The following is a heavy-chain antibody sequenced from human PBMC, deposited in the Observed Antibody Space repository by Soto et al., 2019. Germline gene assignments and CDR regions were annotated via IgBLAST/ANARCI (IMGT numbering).Heavy chain of an antibody. V-gene: IGHV4-34*01. Sequence: QVQLQQWGAGLLKPSETLSLTCAVYGGSFSGYYWSWIRQPPGKGLEWIGEINHSGSTNYNPSLKSRVTXSXDXXKNQCSLKLSSVTAADTAVYYCARVTGRYYYGMDVWGQGTTVTVSS. CDR2: INHSGST. J-gene: IGHJ6*02. CDR1: GGSFSGYY. CDR3: ARVTGRYYYGMDV.